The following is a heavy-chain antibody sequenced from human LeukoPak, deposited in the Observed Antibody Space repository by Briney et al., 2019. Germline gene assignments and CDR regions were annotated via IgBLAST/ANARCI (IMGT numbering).Heavy chain of an antibody. V-gene: IGHV1-2*04. CDR3: ARNGPEPVRGVIGYYYYGMDV. J-gene: IGHJ6*04. D-gene: IGHD3-10*01. CDR2: INPNSGGT. Sequence: ASVKVSCKASRYTFTGYYMHWVRQAPGQGLEWMGWINPNSGGTNYAQKFQGWVTMTRDTSISTAYMELSRLRSDDTAVYYCARNGPEPVRGVIGYYYYGMDVWGKGTTVTVSS. CDR1: RYTFTGYY.